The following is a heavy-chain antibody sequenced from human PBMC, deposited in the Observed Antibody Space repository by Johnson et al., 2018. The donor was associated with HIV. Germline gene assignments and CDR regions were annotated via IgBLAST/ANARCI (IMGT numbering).Heavy chain of an antibody. V-gene: IGHV3-66*01. CDR1: GFTVSSNY. J-gene: IGHJ3*02. CDR2: IYNGDTT. Sequence: VQLVESGGGLVKPGGSLRLSCAASGFTVSSNYMSWVRQAPGKELEWVSVIYNGDTTYYADSVKGRFIISRDNSKNTLCLQMNSLRAEDTAVYYCARNCGGDCSGHDAFDIWGQGTMVTVSS. D-gene: IGHD2-21*02. CDR3: ARNCGGDCSGHDAFDI.